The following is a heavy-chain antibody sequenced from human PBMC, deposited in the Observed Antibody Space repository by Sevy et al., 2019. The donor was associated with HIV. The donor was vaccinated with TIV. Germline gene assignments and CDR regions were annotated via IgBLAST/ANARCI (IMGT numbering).Heavy chain of an antibody. CDR2: INHSGST. Sequence: SENLSLTCAVYGGSFSGYYWSWIRQPPGKGLEWIGEINHSGSTNYNPSLKSRVTISVDTSKNQFSLKVTSVTAADTAVYYCARGRDSGYDYDGYFEYWGQGTLVTVSS. J-gene: IGHJ4*02. CDR1: GGSFSGYY. CDR3: ARGRDSGYDYDGYFEY. D-gene: IGHD5-12*01. V-gene: IGHV4-34*01.